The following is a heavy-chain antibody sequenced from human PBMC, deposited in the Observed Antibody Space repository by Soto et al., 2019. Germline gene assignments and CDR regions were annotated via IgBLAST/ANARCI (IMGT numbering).Heavy chain of an antibody. V-gene: IGHV3-23*01. Sequence: EVQLLESGGGLVQPGGSLRLSCAAAGFTFSNYALTWVRQSPGKGLEWVSTFSGSGGSTYYADSVRGRFTISRDNSKNTLFLQMISLRVEDTAIYYCARDWTGDTCPCLDVWGQGTTVSVSS. CDR3: ARDWTGDTCPCLDV. D-gene: IGHD3-3*01. J-gene: IGHJ6*02. CDR2: FSGSGGST. CDR1: GFTFSNYA.